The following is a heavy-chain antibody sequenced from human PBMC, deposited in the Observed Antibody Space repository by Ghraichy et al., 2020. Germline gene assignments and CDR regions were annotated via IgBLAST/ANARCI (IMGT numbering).Heavy chain of an antibody. CDR1: GFTFSSYG. CDR2: IWYDGSNK. CDR3: ARDRMKAVAGLYNWFDP. J-gene: IGHJ5*02. Sequence: GESLNISCAASGFTFSSYGMHWVRQAPGKGLEWVAVIWYDGSNKYYADSVKGRFTISRDNSKNTLYLQMNSLRAEDTAVYYCARDRMKAVAGLYNWFDPWGQGTLVTVSS. V-gene: IGHV3-33*01. D-gene: IGHD6-19*01.